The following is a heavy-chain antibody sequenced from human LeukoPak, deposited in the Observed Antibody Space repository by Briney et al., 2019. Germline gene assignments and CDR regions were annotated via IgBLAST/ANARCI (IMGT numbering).Heavy chain of an antibody. D-gene: IGHD6-13*01. CDR3: ARGVYIAAAQYGY. CDR1: GGSMTNYY. J-gene: IGHJ4*02. Sequence: SETLSLTCTVSGGSMTNYYWTWIRQSPGKGLEWIGHTYYSGNTNYNPSLKSRVTISIDTSKNQFSLKLSSVTAADTAVYYCARGVYIAAAQYGYWGQGTLVTVSS. V-gene: IGHV4-59*01. CDR2: TYYSGNT.